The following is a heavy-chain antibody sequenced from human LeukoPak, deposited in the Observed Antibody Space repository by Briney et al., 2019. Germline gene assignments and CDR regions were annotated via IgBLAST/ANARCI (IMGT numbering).Heavy chain of an antibody. CDR3: ARDPFPNCSGGSCYSYY. Sequence: ASMKVSCKASGYTFTSYGISWVRQAPGQGLEWMGWISAYNGNTNYAQKLQGRVTMTTDTSTSTAYMELRSLRSDDTAVYYCARDPFPNCSGGSCYSYYRGQGTLVTVSS. V-gene: IGHV1-18*01. J-gene: IGHJ4*02. D-gene: IGHD2-15*01. CDR2: ISAYNGNT. CDR1: GYTFTSYG.